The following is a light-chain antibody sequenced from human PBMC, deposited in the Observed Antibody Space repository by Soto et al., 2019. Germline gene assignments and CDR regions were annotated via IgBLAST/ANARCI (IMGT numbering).Light chain of an antibody. J-gene: IGLJ1*01. CDR2: DSN. V-gene: IGLV1-40*01. CDR1: SSNVGAGRD. Sequence: QSVLTQPPSVSGAPGQRVTISCTGSSSNVGAGRDVHWYRQLPGAAPKFLISDSNNRASGVPDRFSVSKSGNTASLTVSGLQAEDEADYYCISYAGTAYVFGTGTKLTVL. CDR3: ISYAGTAYV.